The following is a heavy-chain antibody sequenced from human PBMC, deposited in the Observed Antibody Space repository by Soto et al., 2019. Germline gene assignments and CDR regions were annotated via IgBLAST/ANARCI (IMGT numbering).Heavy chain of an antibody. V-gene: IGHV4-31*03. Sequence: QVQLQESGPGLVRPSQTLSLSCTVSGGSISNSANHWSWIRQHPGEGLEWIGYIYYSGGTYYSPSLKGRVTMSLDGSKIQCSRKLSSVTAADTAVYYWAKGVRGVPNWFDPWGQGTLVTVSS. CDR2: IYYSGGT. CDR1: GGSISNSANH. CDR3: AKGVRGVPNWFDP. J-gene: IGHJ5*02. D-gene: IGHD3-10*01.